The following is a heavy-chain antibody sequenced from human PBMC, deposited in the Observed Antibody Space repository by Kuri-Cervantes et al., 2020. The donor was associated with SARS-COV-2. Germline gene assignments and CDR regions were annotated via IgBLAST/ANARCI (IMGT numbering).Heavy chain of an antibody. CDR3: AKDQYGIVVVVAAVDS. CDR1: GFTFCSYG. Sequence: GESLKISCAASGFTFCSYGMHWVRQAPGKGLEWVALISYDGSNKFYGDSVKGRFTISRDNSKNTLYLQMNSLRAEDTAVYYCAKDQYGIVVVVAAVDSWGQGTLVTVSS. CDR2: ISYDGSNK. J-gene: IGHJ4*02. V-gene: IGHV3-30*18. D-gene: IGHD2-15*01.